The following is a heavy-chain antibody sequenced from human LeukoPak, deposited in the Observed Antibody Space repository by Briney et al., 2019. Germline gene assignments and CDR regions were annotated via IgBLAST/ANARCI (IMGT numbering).Heavy chain of an antibody. CDR1: GGSISSSTYY. Sequence: PSETLSLTCTVSGGSISSSTYYWGWIRQPPGKGLEWIGSFYYSGSTYYNPSLKSRVTISVDTSKNQFSLKLSSVTAADTAVYYCARQPLSQQLVLNWFDPWGQGTLVTVSS. CDR2: FYYSGST. V-gene: IGHV4-39*07. CDR3: ARQPLSQQLVLNWFDP. D-gene: IGHD6-13*01. J-gene: IGHJ5*02.